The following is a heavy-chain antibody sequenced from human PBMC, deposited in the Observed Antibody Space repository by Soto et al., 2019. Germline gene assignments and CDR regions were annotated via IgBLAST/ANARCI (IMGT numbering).Heavy chain of an antibody. J-gene: IGHJ4*02. CDR3: ARAVAVAADFDY. Sequence: GASVKVCCKASGYTLTSYGISRVRQAPGQGLEWMGWINAGNGNTKYSQKFQGRVTITRDTSASTAYMELSSLRSEDTAVYYCARAVAVAADFDYWGQGTLVTVSS. CDR1: GYTLTSYG. V-gene: IGHV1-3*01. D-gene: IGHD6-19*01. CDR2: INAGNGNT.